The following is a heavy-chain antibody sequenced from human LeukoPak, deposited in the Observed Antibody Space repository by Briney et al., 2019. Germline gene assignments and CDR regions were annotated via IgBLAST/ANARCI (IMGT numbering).Heavy chain of an antibody. D-gene: IGHD6-19*01. CDR1: GGSFSGYY. CDR3: ARWEWLVREGFDY. Sequence: SETLSLTCAVYGGSFSGYYWSWIRQPPGKGLEWIGEINHSGSTNYNPSLKSRVTISVDTSKNQFSLKLSSVTAADTAVYYCARWEWLVREGFDYWGQGTLVTVSS. CDR2: INHSGST. V-gene: IGHV4-34*01. J-gene: IGHJ4*02.